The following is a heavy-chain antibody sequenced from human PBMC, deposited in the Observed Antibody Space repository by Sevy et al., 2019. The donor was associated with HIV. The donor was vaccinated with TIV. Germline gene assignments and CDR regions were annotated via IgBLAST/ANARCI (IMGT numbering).Heavy chain of an antibody. CDR1: GDSISNTPFY. J-gene: IGHJ4*02. Sequence: SETLSLTCTFSGDSISNTPFYWSWIRLSAGKGLEWLGRIAIRGGTNYNPSLKSRVALSVDMSKNEFSLKLNSVTAADTAVYYCARDKVGYFYYYRGGDYYYFDSWGLGTLVTVSS. CDR3: ARDKVGYFYYYRGGDYYYFDS. V-gene: IGHV4-61*02. CDR2: IAIRGGT. D-gene: IGHD3-22*01.